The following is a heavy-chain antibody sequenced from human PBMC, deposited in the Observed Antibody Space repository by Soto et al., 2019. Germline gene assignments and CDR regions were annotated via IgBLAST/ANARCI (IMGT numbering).Heavy chain of an antibody. V-gene: IGHV3-15*07. CDR1: GCTFSHAG. CDR3: AKSPVLDAFDI. J-gene: IGHJ3*02. CDR2: IKSKTAGETR. Sequence: PGGSLRLSCAASGCTFSHAGMHWVRQAPGKGLEWVGRIKSKTAGETRDYAAPVKGRFTISRDDSENSLYLQMNSLKTEDTAVYYCAKSPVLDAFDIWGQGTMVTVSS.